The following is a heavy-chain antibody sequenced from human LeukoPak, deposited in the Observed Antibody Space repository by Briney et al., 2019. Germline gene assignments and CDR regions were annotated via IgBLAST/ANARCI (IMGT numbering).Heavy chain of an antibody. CDR1: GGSISSSSYY. CDR2: IYYSGST. CDR3: ARSGGYPFDP. Sequence: PSETLSLTCTVSGGSISSSSYYWGWIRQPPGKGLEWIGSIYYSGSTYYNPSLKSRVTISVDTSKNQFSLKLSSVTAADTAVYYCARSGGYPFDPWGQGTLVTVSS. V-gene: IGHV4-39*07. J-gene: IGHJ5*02. D-gene: IGHD3-22*01.